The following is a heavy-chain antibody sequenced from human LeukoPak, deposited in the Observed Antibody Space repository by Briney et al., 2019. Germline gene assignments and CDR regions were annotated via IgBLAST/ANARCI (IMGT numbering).Heavy chain of an antibody. V-gene: IGHV3-21*04. CDR3: ARARGPRRRTFDY. D-gene: IGHD3/OR15-3a*01. CDR2: ISSSSSYI. Sequence: GGSLRLSCAASGFTFSSYSMNWVRQAPGKGLEWVSSISSSSSYIYYADSVKGRFTISRDNAKNSLYLQMNSLRAEDTAVYYCARARGPRRRTFDYWGQGTLVTVSS. CDR1: GFTFSSYS. J-gene: IGHJ4*02.